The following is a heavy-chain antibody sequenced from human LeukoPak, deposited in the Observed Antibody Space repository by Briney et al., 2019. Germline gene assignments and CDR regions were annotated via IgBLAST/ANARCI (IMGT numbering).Heavy chain of an antibody. CDR3: ARVYWGGRGDFDY. V-gene: IGHV4-34*01. CDR1: GGSFSGYY. J-gene: IGHJ4*02. Sequence: PSETLSLTCAVYGGSFSGYYWSWIRQPPGKGLEWIGEINHSGSTNYNPSLKSRVTISVDTSNNQFSLKLSSVTAADTAVYYCARVYWGGRGDFDYWGQGTLVTVSS. CDR2: INHSGST. D-gene: IGHD7-27*01.